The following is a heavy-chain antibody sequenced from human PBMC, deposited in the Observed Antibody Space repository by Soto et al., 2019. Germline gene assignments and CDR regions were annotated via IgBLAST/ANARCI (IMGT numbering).Heavy chain of an antibody. CDR3: ARHEGNGNVWPLDY. V-gene: IGHV4-39*01. Sequence: PSETLSLTCTVSGGSISSNNYYWAWIRQSPGKGLEWIGNIHYSGSTYYMPSLRSRVTLSVDTSKNQFSLRLTSVTAEDTAVYYCARHEGNGNVWPLDYWGQGILVTVSS. CDR1: GGSISSNNYY. CDR2: IHYSGST. J-gene: IGHJ4*02. D-gene: IGHD2-8*01.